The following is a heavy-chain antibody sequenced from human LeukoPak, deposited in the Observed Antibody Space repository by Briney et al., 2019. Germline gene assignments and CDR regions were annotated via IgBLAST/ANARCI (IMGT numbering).Heavy chain of an antibody. Sequence: PGGSLRLSCAASGFTFSSYGMHWVRQAPGKGLEWVAVIWYDGSNKYYADSVKGRFTISRDNSKNTLYLQMNSLRAEDTAVYYCAKGPKRAATTRFDYWGQGTQVTVSS. J-gene: IGHJ4*02. CDR2: IWYDGSNK. V-gene: IGHV3-33*06. D-gene: IGHD5-12*01. CDR1: GFTFSSYG. CDR3: AKGPKRAATTRFDY.